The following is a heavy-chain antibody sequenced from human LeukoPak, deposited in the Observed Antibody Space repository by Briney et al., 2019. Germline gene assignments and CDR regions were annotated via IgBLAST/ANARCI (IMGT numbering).Heavy chain of an antibody. CDR2: ISAYNGNT. CDR3: AISYYDSSGYYYGPYFDY. J-gene: IGHJ4*02. CDR1: GYTFTSYG. V-gene: IGHV1-18*01. Sequence: ASVKVSYKASGYTFTSYGISWVRQAPGQGLEWMGWISAYNGNTNYAQKLQGRVTMTTDTSTSTAYMELRSLRSDDTAVYYCAISYYDSSGYYYGPYFDYWGQGTLVTVSS. D-gene: IGHD3-22*01.